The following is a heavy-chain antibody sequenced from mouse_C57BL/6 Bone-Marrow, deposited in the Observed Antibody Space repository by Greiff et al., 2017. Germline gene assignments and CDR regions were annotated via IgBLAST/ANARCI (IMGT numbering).Heavy chain of an antibody. CDR1: GFTFSSYA. CDR2: ISDGGSYT. Sequence: EVKVVESGGGLVKPGGSLKLSCAASGFTFSSYAMSWVRQTPEKRLEWVATISDGGSYTYYPDTVKGRFTISRDNAKNTLYLQMSRLKSEDTAMYYCARPSYYYGSSYGFAYWGQGTLVTVSA. CDR3: ARPSYYYGSSYGFAY. J-gene: IGHJ3*01. D-gene: IGHD1-1*01. V-gene: IGHV5-4*03.